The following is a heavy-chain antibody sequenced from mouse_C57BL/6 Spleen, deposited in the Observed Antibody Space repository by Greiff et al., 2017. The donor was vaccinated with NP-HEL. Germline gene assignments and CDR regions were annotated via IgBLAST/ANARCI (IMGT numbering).Heavy chain of an antibody. CDR3: ARVYGNYPTWFAY. V-gene: IGHV1-69*01. CDR2: IDPSDSYT. D-gene: IGHD2-1*01. Sequence: VQLQQPGAELVMPGASVKLSCKASGYTFTSYWMHWVKQRPGQGLEWIGEIDPSDSYTNYNQKFKGKSTLTVDKSSSTAYMQLSSLTSEDSAVYYCARVYGNYPTWFAYWGQGTLVTVSA. CDR1: GYTFTSYW. J-gene: IGHJ3*01.